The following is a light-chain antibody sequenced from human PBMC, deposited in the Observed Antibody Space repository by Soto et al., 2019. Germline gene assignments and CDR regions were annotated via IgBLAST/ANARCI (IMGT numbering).Light chain of an antibody. V-gene: IGKV3-15*01. Sequence: EIVMTQSPATLSVSPGERAALSCRASQSVSGNLAWYQQTPGQAPRLLIYGASTRATGIPARFSGSGFGTEFTLTISSLKSEDFAVYYCPQDNYRPPAFGQGTRLEIK. CDR2: GAS. J-gene: IGKJ5*01. CDR1: QSVSGN. CDR3: PQDNYRPPA.